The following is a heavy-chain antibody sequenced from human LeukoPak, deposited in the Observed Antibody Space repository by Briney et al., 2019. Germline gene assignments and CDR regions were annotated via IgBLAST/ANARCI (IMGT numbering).Heavy chain of an antibody. V-gene: IGHV1-69*06. CDR3: AREMGVYYFDY. CDR1: GNSFSNYA. J-gene: IGHJ4*02. Sequence: GASVKVSCKTSGNSFSNYAISWVRQAPGQGLEWMGGIIPFFGTAYYAQKFQGRVTITADKSTSTAYMELSSLRSEDTAVYYCAREMGVYYFDYWGQGTLVTVSS. D-gene: IGHD2-8*01. CDR2: IIPFFGTA.